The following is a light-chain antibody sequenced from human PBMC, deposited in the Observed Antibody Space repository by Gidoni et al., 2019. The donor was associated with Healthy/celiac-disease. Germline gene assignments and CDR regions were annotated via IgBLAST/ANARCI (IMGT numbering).Light chain of an antibody. CDR3: QQSYSTPVT. CDR2: AAS. CDR1: QSISSY. Sequence: DIQMTKSPSSLSASVGDRVTITCRASQSISSYLNWYQQKPGNAPKLLIYAASSLQSGVPSRFSGSGSGTDFTLTISSLQPEDFATYYCQQSYSTPVTFGGGTKVEIK. J-gene: IGKJ4*01. V-gene: IGKV1-39*01.